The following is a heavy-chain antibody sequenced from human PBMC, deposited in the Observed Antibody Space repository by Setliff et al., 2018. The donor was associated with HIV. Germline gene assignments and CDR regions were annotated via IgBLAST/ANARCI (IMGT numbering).Heavy chain of an antibody. D-gene: IGHD3-22*01. CDR1: GGSVNDFY. Sequence: SETLSLTCPVSGGSVNDFYCNWIRQPPGKGLEWIGRFQSSGRTNYNPSLKSRVTMSTETSNNQFSLKLSSVTAADTAVYYCVKVGPSYYYDSTGYSPDAFDIWGQGTMVTVSS. CDR3: VKVGPSYYYDSTGYSPDAFDI. J-gene: IGHJ3*02. V-gene: IGHV4-4*07. CDR2: FQSSGRT.